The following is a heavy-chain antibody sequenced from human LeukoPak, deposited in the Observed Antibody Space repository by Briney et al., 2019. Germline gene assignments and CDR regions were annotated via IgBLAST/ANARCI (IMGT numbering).Heavy chain of an antibody. CDR1: GFTFSDYY. CDR3: ARDSKYYDFWSGCYPKDYYYGMDV. V-gene: IGHV3-11*01. Sequence: GGSLRLSCAASGFTFSDYYMSWIRQAPGKGLEWVSYISSSGSTIYYADSVKGRFTISRDNAKNSLYLQINSLRAEDTAVYYCARDSKYYDFWSGCYPKDYYYGMDVWGQGTTVTVSS. J-gene: IGHJ6*02. D-gene: IGHD3-3*01. CDR2: ISSSGSTI.